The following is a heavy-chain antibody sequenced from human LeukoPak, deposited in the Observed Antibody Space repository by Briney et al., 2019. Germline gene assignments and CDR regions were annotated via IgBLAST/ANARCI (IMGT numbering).Heavy chain of an antibody. J-gene: IGHJ5*02. D-gene: IGHD3-10*01. Sequence: GASVKASCKASGYTFTSYGISWVRQAPGQGLEWMGWISAYNGNTNYAQKLQGRVSMTTDTSTSTAYMELRSLRSDDTAVYYCARTAAAYYYGSGSYNWFDPWGQGTLVTVSS. CDR1: GYTFTSYG. CDR2: ISAYNGNT. CDR3: ARTAAAYYYGSGSYNWFDP. V-gene: IGHV1-18*01.